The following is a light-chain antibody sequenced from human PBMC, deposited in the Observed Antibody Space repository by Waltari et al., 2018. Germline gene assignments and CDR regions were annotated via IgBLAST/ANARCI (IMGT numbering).Light chain of an antibody. Sequence: DIQMTQSPSSPSASIGDRVTITWRASQGINDYLAWFQQRPGKAPKSLIYRVSSLERGVPSKFSGRGSGTEFALTSSGLQPDDFATYCCRKYNSYPRTFGQGTKVEIK. CDR2: RVS. J-gene: IGKJ1*01. V-gene: IGKV1-16*02. CDR1: QGINDY. CDR3: RKYNSYPRT.